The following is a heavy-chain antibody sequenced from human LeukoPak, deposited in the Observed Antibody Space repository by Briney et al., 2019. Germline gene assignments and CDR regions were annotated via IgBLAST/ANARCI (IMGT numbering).Heavy chain of an antibody. D-gene: IGHD2-15*01. J-gene: IGHJ3*02. V-gene: IGHV1-18*01. Sequence: ASVKVSCKASGYTFTSYGISWVRQAPGQGLEWMGWISAYNGNTNYAQKLQGRVTMTTDTSTSTAYMELRSLRSDDTDLYYCARPQLAYCSGGSCYLRHAFDIWGHGTLVTVSS. CDR3: ARPQLAYCSGGSCYLRHAFDI. CDR1: GYTFTSYG. CDR2: ISAYNGNT.